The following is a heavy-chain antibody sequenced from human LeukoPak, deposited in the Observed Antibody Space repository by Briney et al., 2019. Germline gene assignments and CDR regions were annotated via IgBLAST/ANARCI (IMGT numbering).Heavy chain of an antibody. V-gene: IGHV4-59*01. D-gene: IGHD3-16*01. CDR3: ARSFGTGSDWFDT. CDR1: GGFISTYY. Sequence: SETLSLTCNVSGGFISTYYWNWIRQPPGQGLEWIGDGHYTGTTNYNPSLKSRVIISVDRSKNHFSLKLSSVTVADTAIYYCARSFGTGSDWFDTWGQGALLTVSS. CDR2: GHYTGTT. J-gene: IGHJ5*02.